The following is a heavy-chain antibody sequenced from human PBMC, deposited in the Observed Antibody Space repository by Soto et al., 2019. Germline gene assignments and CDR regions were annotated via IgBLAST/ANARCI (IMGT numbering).Heavy chain of an antibody. Sequence: SETLSLTCIVSGGSISSSSYYWGWIRQPPGKGLEWIGSFYYSGSTYYSPSLKSRVTISGDTSKKQISMRLSSVTAADTAVYYCARISVASRYMDVWGKGTTVTVSS. CDR2: FYYSGST. CDR3: ARISVASRYMDV. V-gene: IGHV4-39*01. D-gene: IGHD5-12*01. CDR1: GGSISSSSYY. J-gene: IGHJ6*03.